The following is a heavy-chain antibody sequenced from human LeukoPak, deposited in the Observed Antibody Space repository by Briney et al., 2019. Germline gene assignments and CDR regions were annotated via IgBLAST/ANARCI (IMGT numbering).Heavy chain of an antibody. CDR1: GFTFSSSW. Sequence: PGGSLRLSCAASGFTFSSSWMSWVRQAPGKGLEWVANIKQDGSEKNYVDSVKGRFTISRDNAKNSLFLQMNSLRAEDTAVYYCARDGDSSGYGRYKYYFDYWGQGTLVTVSS. V-gene: IGHV3-7*01. CDR3: ARDGDSSGYGRYKYYFDY. D-gene: IGHD3-22*01. J-gene: IGHJ4*02. CDR2: IKQDGSEK.